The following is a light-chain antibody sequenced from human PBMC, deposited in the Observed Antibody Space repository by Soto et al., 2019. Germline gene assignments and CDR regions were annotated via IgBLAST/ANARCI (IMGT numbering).Light chain of an antibody. J-gene: IGLJ2*01. V-gene: IGLV1-51*01. CDR1: SSKIGNNY. Sequence: QSVLTQPPSVSAAPGQRVTISCSGGSSKIGNNYISWYQQVPGTVPKLLIYDNNKRPSGIPDRFSGSKSGTAATLGITGLQTADEADYYCGTWDTSLSAGVFGGGTKLTVL. CDR2: DNN. CDR3: GTWDTSLSAGV.